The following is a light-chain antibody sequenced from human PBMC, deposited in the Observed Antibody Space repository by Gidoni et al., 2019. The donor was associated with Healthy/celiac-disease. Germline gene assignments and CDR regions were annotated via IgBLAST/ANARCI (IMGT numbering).Light chain of an antibody. CDR2: GAS. CDR1: QRVSSSY. Sequence: EIVLTQSPGTLSLSPGERATLSCRASQRVSSSYLAWYQQKPGQAPRLLIYGASSRATGIPYRFSGSGSGTDFTLTISRLEPEDFAVYYCQQYGSSLMYTFGQGTKLEIK. V-gene: IGKV3-20*01. J-gene: IGKJ2*01. CDR3: QQYGSSLMYT.